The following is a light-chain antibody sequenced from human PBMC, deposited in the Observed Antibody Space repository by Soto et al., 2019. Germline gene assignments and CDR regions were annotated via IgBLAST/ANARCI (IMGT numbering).Light chain of an antibody. V-gene: IGKV1-39*01. Sequence: DIQMTQSPSSLSASVGDRVTITCRASQGISTYLDWYQQRQGRAPKLLIYDASSLLSGVPSRFSGSGSGTDITLTISSLQPEDFATYYCQQRYRTPYTFGQGTKLETK. CDR2: DAS. CDR1: QGISTY. CDR3: QQRYRTPYT. J-gene: IGKJ2*01.